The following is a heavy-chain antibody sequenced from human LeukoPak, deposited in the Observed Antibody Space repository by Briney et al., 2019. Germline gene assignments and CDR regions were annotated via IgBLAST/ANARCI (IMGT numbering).Heavy chain of an antibody. CDR3: ARRTRTVDYSMDV. Sequence: GSLRLSCAASGFTFSSYWMSWVRQAPGKGLEWVANIKQDGSEKYYVDSVKGRFTISRDNAKNSLDLQMNSLRAEDTAVYYCARRTRTVDYSMDVWGRGTTVTVSS. CDR2: IKQDGSEK. J-gene: IGHJ6*02. D-gene: IGHD4-17*01. V-gene: IGHV3-7*03. CDR1: GFTFSSYW.